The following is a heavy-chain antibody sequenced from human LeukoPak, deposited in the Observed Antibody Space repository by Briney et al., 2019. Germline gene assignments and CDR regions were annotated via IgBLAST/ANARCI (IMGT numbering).Heavy chain of an antibody. CDR1: GGSISSYY. J-gene: IGHJ4*02. CDR2: IYYSGTT. Sequence: PSETLSLTCTVSGGSISSYYWSWIRQPPGKGLEWIGYIYYSGTTNYNPSLKSRVTISVDTSKNQFSLKLSSVTAADTAVYYCARDDYGGNSLDYWGQGTLVTVSS. D-gene: IGHD4-23*01. V-gene: IGHV4-59*12. CDR3: ARDDYGGNSLDY.